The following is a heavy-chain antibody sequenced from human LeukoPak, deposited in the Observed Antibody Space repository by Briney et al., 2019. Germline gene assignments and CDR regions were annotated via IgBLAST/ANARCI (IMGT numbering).Heavy chain of an antibody. D-gene: IGHD3-10*01. CDR3: ARDYYGSGSYDY. Sequence: SETLSLTCTVSGGSLSSYYWSWIRQPAGKGLEWIGRIDTSGSTNYNPSLKGRVTISVDKSKNQFSLKLSSVTAADTAVYYCARDYYGSGSYDYWGQGTLVTVSS. V-gene: IGHV4-4*07. CDR2: IDTSGST. J-gene: IGHJ4*02. CDR1: GGSLSSYY.